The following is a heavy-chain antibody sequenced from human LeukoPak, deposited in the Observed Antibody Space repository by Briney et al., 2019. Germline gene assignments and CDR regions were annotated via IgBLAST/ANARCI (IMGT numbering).Heavy chain of an antibody. CDR1: GYTFTGYY. J-gene: IGHJ6*03. V-gene: IGHV1-2*02. CDR3: ARVGHYYYMDV. D-gene: IGHD3-10*01. CDR2: INPNSGGT. Sequence: ASVKVSCEASGYTFTGYYMHWVRQAPGQGLEWMGRINPNSGGTNYAQKFQGRVTMTRDTSISTAYMELRSLRSDDTAVYYCARVGHYYYMDVWGKGTTVTVSS.